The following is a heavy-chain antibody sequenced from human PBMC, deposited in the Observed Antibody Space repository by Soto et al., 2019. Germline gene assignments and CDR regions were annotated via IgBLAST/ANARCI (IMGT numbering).Heavy chain of an antibody. V-gene: IGHV1-3*01. CDR2: INAGNGDT. CDR3: TRDILSGYSRYDY. CDR1: GYTFTSLA. D-gene: IGHD3-9*01. Sequence: ASVKVSCKASGYTFTSLAIHWVRRAPGQSLEWMGWINAGNGDTKYSENFQGRVTITSDTSANTAYVELSSLRSEDTAVYYCTRDILSGYSRYDYWGQGTLVTVSS. J-gene: IGHJ4*02.